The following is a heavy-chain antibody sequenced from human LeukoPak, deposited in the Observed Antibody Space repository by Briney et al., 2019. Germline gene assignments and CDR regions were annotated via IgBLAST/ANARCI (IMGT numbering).Heavy chain of an antibody. CDR2: ISWNSGSI. V-gene: IGHV3-9*01. Sequence: GGSLRLSCAASGFTFDDYAMHWVRQAPGKGLEWVSGISWNSGSIGYADSVKGRFTISRDNAKNSLYLQMNSLRAEDTALYYCAKDGSSGWFPPYCYYYGRDVWGQGTTLSV. D-gene: IGHD6-19*01. CDR1: GFTFDDYA. J-gene: IGHJ6*02. CDR3: AKDGSSGWFPPYCYYYGRDV.